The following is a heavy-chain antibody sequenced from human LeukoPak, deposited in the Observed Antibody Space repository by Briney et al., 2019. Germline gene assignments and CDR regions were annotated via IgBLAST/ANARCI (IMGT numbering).Heavy chain of an antibody. V-gene: IGHV4-4*07. CDR3: ARDKRSGYHQYYFDY. D-gene: IGHD3-22*01. Sequence: SETLSLTCTVSGGSISSYYWSWIRQPAGKGLEWIGRIYTSGSTNYNPSLKSRVTMSVGTSKNQFSLKLSSVTAADTAVYYCARDKRSGYHQYYFDYWGQGTLVTVSS. CDR2: IYTSGST. J-gene: IGHJ4*02. CDR1: GGSISSYY.